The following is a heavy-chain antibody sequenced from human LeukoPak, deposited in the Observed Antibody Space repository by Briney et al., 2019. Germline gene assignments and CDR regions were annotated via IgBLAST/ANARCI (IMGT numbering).Heavy chain of an antibody. CDR1: GGSFSGYY. J-gene: IGHJ6*03. V-gene: IGHV4-34*01. CDR3: ARGHSGSYYTANYYYYMDV. Sequence: SETLSLTCAVYGGSFSGYYWSWIRQPPGKGLEWIGEINHSGSTNYNPSLKSRVTISVDTSKNQFSLKLSSVTAADTAVYYCARGHSGSYYTANYYYYMDVWGKGTTVTVSS. CDR2: INHSGST. D-gene: IGHD1-26*01.